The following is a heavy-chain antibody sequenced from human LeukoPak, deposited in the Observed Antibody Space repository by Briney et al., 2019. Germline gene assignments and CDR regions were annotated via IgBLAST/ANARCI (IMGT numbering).Heavy chain of an antibody. D-gene: IGHD3-22*01. Sequence: PSETLSLICTVSGGSISSYYWSWIRQPPGEGLEWIGYIYYSGSTNYNPSLKSRVTISVDTSKNQFSLKLSSVTAADTAVYYCARRAYSSGYYYFDYWGQGTLVTVSS. CDR3: ARRAYSSGYYYFDY. J-gene: IGHJ4*02. CDR1: GGSISSYY. V-gene: IGHV4-59*01. CDR2: IYYSGST.